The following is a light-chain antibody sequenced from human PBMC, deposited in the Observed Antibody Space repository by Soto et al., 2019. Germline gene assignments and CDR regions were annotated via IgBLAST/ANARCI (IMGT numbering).Light chain of an antibody. J-gene: IGKJ3*01. Sequence: DIQMTQSPSSLSASVGDRVTITCRASQGISNYLAWYQQRPGKVPQLLIYAASTLQSGIPSRFRVSGAGTDLPLPISSLQPEDVATYYWHNCHRAAFTVGPGTKVDIK. CDR3: HNCHRAAFT. CDR2: AAS. V-gene: IGKV1-27*01. CDR1: QGISNY.